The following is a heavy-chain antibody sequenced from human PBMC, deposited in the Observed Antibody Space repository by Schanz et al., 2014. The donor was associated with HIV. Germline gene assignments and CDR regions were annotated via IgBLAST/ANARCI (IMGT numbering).Heavy chain of an antibody. V-gene: IGHV3-23*01. CDR3: AKTSITLGMDV. Sequence: EVQLLESGGGLAQPGGSLRLSCVASGFMFRNYAMSWVRQAPGKGLEWVSCISGSGSTTYFADSVKGRFTISRVNSKNTLYLQMNSLRAEDTAIYYCAKTSITLGMDVWGQGTTVTVSS. CDR2: ISGSGSTT. CDR1: GFMFRNYA. J-gene: IGHJ6*02. D-gene: IGHD1-20*01.